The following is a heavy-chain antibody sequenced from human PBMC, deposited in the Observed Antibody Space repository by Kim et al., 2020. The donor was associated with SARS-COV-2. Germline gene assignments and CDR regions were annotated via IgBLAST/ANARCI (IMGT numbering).Heavy chain of an antibody. D-gene: IGHD6-13*01. J-gene: IGHJ3*02. Sequence: NPSLRSRVTISVDTSKNQFSLKLSSVTAADAAVYYCARRGSSWSLTAFDIWGQGTMVTVSS. V-gene: IGHV4-39*01. CDR3: ARRGSSWSLTAFDI.